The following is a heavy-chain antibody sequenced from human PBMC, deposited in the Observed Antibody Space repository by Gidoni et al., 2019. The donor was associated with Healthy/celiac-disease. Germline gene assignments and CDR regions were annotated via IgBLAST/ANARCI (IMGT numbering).Heavy chain of an antibody. CDR2: IYHSGST. D-gene: IGHD3-16*02. V-gene: IGHV4-38-2*01. CDR3: ASRRLGELSLSIPWVDY. Sequence: QVQLQESGPGLVKPSETLSLTCAVSGYSISSGYYWGWIRQPPGKGLEWIGSIYHSGSTYYNPSLKSRVTISVDTSKNQFSLKLSSVTAADTAVYYCASRRLGELSLSIPWVDYWGQGTLVTVSS. CDR1: GYSISSGYY. J-gene: IGHJ4*02.